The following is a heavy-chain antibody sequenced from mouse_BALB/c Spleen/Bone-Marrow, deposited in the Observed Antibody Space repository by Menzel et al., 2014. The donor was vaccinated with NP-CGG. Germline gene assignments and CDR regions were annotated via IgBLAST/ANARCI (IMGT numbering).Heavy chain of an antibody. D-gene: IGHD2-1*01. J-gene: IGHJ2*01. CDR1: GYTFTDYY. V-gene: IGHV1-19*01. Sequence: DVKLQESGPELVKPGASVKMSCKASGYTFTDYYMDLVKQSHGESFEWIGRVNPYNGGTSYNQKFKGKVTLTVDKSSSTAYMELNSLTSEDSAVYYCARGIYYGNYFDYWGQGTTLTVSS. CDR3: ARGIYYGNYFDY. CDR2: VNPYNGGT.